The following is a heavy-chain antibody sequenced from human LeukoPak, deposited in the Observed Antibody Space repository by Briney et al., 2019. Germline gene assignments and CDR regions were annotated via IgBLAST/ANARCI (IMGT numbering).Heavy chain of an antibody. J-gene: IGHJ2*01. CDR1: GFTFGTYC. V-gene: IGHV3-7*01. Sequence: PGGSLRLSCAASGFTFGTYCMSWVRQAPGKGLEWVANIKQDGSANYNVDSVKGRFTISRDNAKNLLYLQMYSLRAEDTAVYYCARDPCRSGTTGLVEYGAFDIWGRGTLVTVSS. CDR2: IKQDGSAN. D-gene: IGHD1-1*01. CDR3: ARDPCRSGTTGLVEYGAFDI.